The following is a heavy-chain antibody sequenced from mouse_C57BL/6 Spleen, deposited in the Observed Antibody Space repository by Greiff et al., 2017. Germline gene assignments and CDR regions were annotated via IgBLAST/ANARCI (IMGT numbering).Heavy chain of an antibody. V-gene: IGHV3-6*01. Sequence: EVQVVESGPGLVKPSQSLSLTCSVTGYSIPSGYYWNWIRQFPGNKLEWMGYISYDGSNNYNPSLKNRISITRDTSKNQFFLKLNSVTTEDTATYYCARGGHAMDYWGQGTSGTVSS. CDR2: ISYDGSN. D-gene: IGHD3-3*01. CDR1: GYSIPSGYY. J-gene: IGHJ4*01. CDR3: ARGGHAMDY.